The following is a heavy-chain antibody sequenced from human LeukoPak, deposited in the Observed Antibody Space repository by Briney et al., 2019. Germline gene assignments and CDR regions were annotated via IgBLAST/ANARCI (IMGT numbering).Heavy chain of an antibody. CDR1: GYTFTSYD. J-gene: IGHJ4*02. V-gene: IGHV1-8*01. CDR3: ATTLRLGELSDFDY. D-gene: IGHD3-16*02. CDR2: MNPNSGNT. Sequence: ASVKVSCKASGYTFTSYDINWVRQATGQGLEWMGWMNPNSGNTGYAQKFQGRVTMTEDTSTDTAYMELSSLRSEDTAVYYCATTLRLGELSDFDYWGQGTLVTVSS.